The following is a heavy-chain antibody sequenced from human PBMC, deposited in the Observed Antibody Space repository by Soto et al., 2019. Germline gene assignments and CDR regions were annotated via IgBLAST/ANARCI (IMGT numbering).Heavy chain of an antibody. Sequence: GASVKVSCKASGYTFTRYAMHWVRQAPGQRLEWMGWINAGNGNTKYSQKFQGRVTITRDTSASTAYMELSSLRSEDTAVYYCAKGYSSGWSLDFWGQGTLVTVSS. CDR1: GYTFTRYA. CDR2: INAGNGNT. D-gene: IGHD6-19*01. CDR3: AKGYSSGWSLDF. J-gene: IGHJ4*02. V-gene: IGHV1-3*01.